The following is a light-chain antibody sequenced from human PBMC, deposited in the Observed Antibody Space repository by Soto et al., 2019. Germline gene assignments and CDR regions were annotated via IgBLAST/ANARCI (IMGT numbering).Light chain of an antibody. Sequence: QSALTQPASVSGSPGQSITISCTGTSSDVGGNKYVSWYQQYPGKVPKLLINKVTKRPSGVSYRFSGSKSGNTASLTISALLAEDEADYFCASSTSDSLDVFGTGTKVTVL. J-gene: IGLJ1*01. CDR1: SSDVGGNKY. CDR2: KVT. V-gene: IGLV2-14*01. CDR3: ASSTSDSLDV.